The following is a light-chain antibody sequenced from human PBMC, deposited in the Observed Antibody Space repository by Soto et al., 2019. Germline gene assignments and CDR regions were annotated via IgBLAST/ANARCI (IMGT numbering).Light chain of an antibody. CDR2: ETS. V-gene: IGKV3-15*01. Sequence: MTQSPGTLSVAPGERATLPCRASQNIRSNLAWYQQKPGQAPRLLIYETSTRAPGIPARFSGSGSGTEFTLTISSLQSEDFAVYHCQQYNNWPPFTFGPGTKVDIK. CDR1: QNIRSN. CDR3: QQYNNWPPFT. J-gene: IGKJ3*01.